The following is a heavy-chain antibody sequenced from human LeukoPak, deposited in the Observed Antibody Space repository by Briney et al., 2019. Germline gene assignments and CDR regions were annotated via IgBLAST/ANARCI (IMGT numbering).Heavy chain of an antibody. V-gene: IGHV3-7*03. CDR1: GFTFSSYA. CDR3: ARVPHYRLERIYFFDY. Sequence: PGGSLRLSCAASGFTFSSYAMHWVRQAPGKGLEWVANIKQDVSEKYYVDSVKGRFTISRDNAKNSLYLQMNSLRAEDTAVYYCARVPHYRLERIYFFDYWGQGTLVTVSS. CDR2: IKQDVSEK. D-gene: IGHD1-1*01. J-gene: IGHJ4*02.